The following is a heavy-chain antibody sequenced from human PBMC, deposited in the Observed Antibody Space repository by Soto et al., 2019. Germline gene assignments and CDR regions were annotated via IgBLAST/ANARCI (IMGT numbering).Heavy chain of an antibody. CDR2: ISNNGAHT. J-gene: IGHJ6*03. D-gene: IGHD6-13*01. CDR1: GFTFSNYE. V-gene: IGHV3-64*01. Sequence: EAQLVESGGGLVQPGGSLRLSCAASGFTFSNYEMHWVRQAPGKGLEYVSGISNNGAHTDYAKSVKGRFTIPRDNSENTLYRQMGILRAEDMALYYCARRGYGSRWPNVHMDVWGKGTTVTVSS. CDR3: ARRGYGSRWPNVHMDV.